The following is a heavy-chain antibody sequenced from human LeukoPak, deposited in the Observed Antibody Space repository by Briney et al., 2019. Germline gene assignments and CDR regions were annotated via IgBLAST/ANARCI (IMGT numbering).Heavy chain of an antibody. V-gene: IGHV3-74*01. D-gene: IGHD6-19*01. CDR2: INTDGRST. Sequence: GGSLRLSCAASGFTFRTYWMHWVRQAPGKGLVWVSRINTDGRSTSYADSVKGRFTVSRDNSKDTLYLQMNSLRADDTAVYYCASPNSMAGTHYFHYWGQGTLVTVSS. CDR3: ASPNSMAGTHYFHY. CDR1: GFTFRTYW. J-gene: IGHJ4*02.